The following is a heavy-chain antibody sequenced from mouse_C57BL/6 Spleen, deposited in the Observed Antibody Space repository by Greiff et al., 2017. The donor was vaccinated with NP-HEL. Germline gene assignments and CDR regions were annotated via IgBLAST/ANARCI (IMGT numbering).Heavy chain of an antibody. J-gene: IGHJ4*01. Sequence: EVKLQQSGPVLVKPGASVKMSCKASGYTFTDYYMNWVKQSHGKSLEWIGVINPYNGGTSYNQKFKGKATLTVDKSSSTAYMELNSLTSEDSAVYYCARIYYGNYYAMDYWGQGTSVTVSS. CDR1: GYTFTDYY. CDR2: INPYNGGT. D-gene: IGHD2-1*01. CDR3: ARIYYGNYYAMDY. V-gene: IGHV1-19*01.